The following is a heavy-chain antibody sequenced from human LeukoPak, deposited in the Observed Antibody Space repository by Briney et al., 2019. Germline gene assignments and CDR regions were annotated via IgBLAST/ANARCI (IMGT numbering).Heavy chain of an antibody. D-gene: IGHD3-16*02. Sequence: GGSLRLSCAASGFTFSSYAMSWVRQAPGKGLERVSAISGSGGSTYYADSVKGRFTISRDNSKNTLYLQMNNLRAEDTAVYYCAKGPAFGGVIVLFDYWGQGTLVTVPS. CDR3: AKGPAFGGVIVLFDY. V-gene: IGHV3-23*01. CDR2: ISGSGGST. J-gene: IGHJ4*02. CDR1: GFTFSSYA.